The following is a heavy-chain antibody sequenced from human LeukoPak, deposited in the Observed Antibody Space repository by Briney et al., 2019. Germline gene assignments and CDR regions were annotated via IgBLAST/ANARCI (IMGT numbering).Heavy chain of an antibody. J-gene: IGHJ4*02. V-gene: IGHV4-59*01. D-gene: IGHD6-19*01. CDR3: ARDPGAVAGFDY. Sequence: SETLSLTCTVSGGSISSYYWSWIRQPPGKGLEWIGYIYYSGSTNYNPSLKSRVTISVDTSKNQFSLKLSSVTAADTAVYYCARDPGAVAGFDYRGQGTLVTVSS. CDR2: IYYSGST. CDR1: GGSISSYY.